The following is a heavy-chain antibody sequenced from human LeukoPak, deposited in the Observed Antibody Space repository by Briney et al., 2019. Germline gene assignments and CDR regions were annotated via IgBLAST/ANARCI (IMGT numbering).Heavy chain of an antibody. V-gene: IGHV3-64*01. D-gene: IGHD6-19*01. CDR1: GFTLSSYS. Sequence: GGSLRLSCAASGFTLSSYSMHWVRQAPGKGLEFVSAISKNGRNTYYGNSMKGRFTISRDISKNTLYLQMGSLRSEDMAVYYCARVDSGSACASWGQGILVTVSS. CDR2: ISKNGRNT. CDR3: ARVDSGSACAS. J-gene: IGHJ1*01.